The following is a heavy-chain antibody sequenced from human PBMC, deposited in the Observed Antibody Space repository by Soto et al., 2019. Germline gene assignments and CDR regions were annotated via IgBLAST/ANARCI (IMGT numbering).Heavy chain of an antibody. Sequence: QVQLQESGPGLVKPSGTLSLTCAVSGVSISSHDWWTWVRQPPGKGLEWIGESHESGNTNYNSSLESRVTISLDKSKNQFSLKLTSVPVADTAVYYCATRDSGRFYWGQGTLVTVSS. CDR1: GVSISSHDW. V-gene: IGHV4-4*02. J-gene: IGHJ4*02. CDR3: ATRDSGRFY. D-gene: IGHD5-12*01. CDR2: SHESGNT.